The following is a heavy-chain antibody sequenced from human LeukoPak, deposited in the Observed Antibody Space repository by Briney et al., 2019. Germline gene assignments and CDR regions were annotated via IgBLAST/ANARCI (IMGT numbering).Heavy chain of an antibody. CDR3: ARETYHYGSGSLYYYYYMDV. CDR1: AFTVTSNY. CDR2: IYSGGST. J-gene: IGHJ6*03. D-gene: IGHD3-10*01. V-gene: IGHV3-53*01. Sequence: GGSLRLSYAASAFTVTSNYMGWVRQAPGKGLQWVTVIYSGGSTYYAELVKGRFTISSDRSKNKLYLQMNGLRAEDTAVYFCARETYHYGSGSLYYYYYMDVWGKGTTVTISS.